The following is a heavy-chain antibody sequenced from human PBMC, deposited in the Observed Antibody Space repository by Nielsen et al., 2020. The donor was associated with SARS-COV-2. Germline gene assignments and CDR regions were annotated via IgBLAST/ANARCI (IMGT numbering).Heavy chain of an antibody. CDR3: ARTLGRQALPLWFGESHTDY. CDR2: IYYSGNT. D-gene: IGHD3-10*01. J-gene: IGHJ4*02. Sequence: RQAPGKGLEWIGSIYYSGNTYYNPSLKSRVTISVDTSNNQFFLKLSSVTAADTAVYYCARTLGRQALPLWFGESHTDYWGQGTLVTVSS. V-gene: IGHV4-39*01.